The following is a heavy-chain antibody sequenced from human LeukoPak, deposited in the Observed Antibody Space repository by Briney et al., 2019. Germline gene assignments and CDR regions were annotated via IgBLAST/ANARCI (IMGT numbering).Heavy chain of an antibody. CDR2: ISSSGSTI. CDR1: GFTFSSYV. D-gene: IGHD1-20*01. CDR3: ARELTGTRDY. Sequence: GGSLRLSCAASGFTFSSYVMNWVRQAPGKGLEWVSYISSSGSTIYYADPVKGRFTISRDNAKNSLYLQMNSLRAEDTAVYYCARELTGTRDYWGQGTLVTVSS. J-gene: IGHJ4*02. V-gene: IGHV3-48*03.